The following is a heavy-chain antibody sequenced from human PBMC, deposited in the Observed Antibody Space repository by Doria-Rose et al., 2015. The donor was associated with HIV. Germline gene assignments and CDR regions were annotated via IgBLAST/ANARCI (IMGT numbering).Heavy chain of an antibody. CDR3: ARIKSSRWYHKYYFDF. D-gene: IGHD6-13*01. J-gene: IGHJ4*02. CDR2: IFSDDER. CDR1: GVSLSSPGMG. V-gene: IGHV2-26*01. Sequence: QITLKESGPVLVKPTETLTLTCTVSGVSLSSPGMGVSWIRQPPGKALEWLANIFSDDERSYKTSLKSRLAISRGTSKCQVVLTMTDMYPVDTATYYCARIKSSRWYHKYYFDFWGQGTLVIVSA.